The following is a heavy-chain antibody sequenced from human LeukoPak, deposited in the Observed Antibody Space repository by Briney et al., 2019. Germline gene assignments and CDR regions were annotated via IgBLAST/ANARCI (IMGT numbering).Heavy chain of an antibody. CDR3: ARAISHYDILTGYLNWFDP. CDR2: MNPNSGNT. V-gene: IGHV1-8*01. D-gene: IGHD3-9*01. Sequence: ASVKVSCKASGYTFTSYDINWVRQATGQGLEWMGWMNPNSGNTGYAQKFQGRVTMTRNTSISTAYMELSSLRSEDTAVYYCARAISHYDILTGYLNWFDPWGQGTLVTVSS. J-gene: IGHJ5*02. CDR1: GYTFTSYD.